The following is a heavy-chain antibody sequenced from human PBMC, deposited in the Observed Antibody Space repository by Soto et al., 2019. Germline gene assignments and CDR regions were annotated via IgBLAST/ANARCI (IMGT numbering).Heavy chain of an antibody. V-gene: IGHV4-34*01. CDR2: INHSGST. J-gene: IGHJ4*02. Sequence: QVQLQQWGAGLLKPSETLSLTCAVYGGSFSGYYWSWIRQPPGKGLEWIGEINHSGSTNYNPSLKSRVTISVDTSKNQFSLKLSSVTAADTAVYYCARLLWFGGMSGYDYWGQGTLVTVSS. CDR1: GGSFSGYY. CDR3: ARLLWFGGMSGYDY. D-gene: IGHD3-10*01.